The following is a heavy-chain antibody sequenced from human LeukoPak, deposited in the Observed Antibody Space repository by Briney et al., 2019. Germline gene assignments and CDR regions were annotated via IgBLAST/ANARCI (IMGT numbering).Heavy chain of an antibody. CDR1: GFTFSSYA. V-gene: IGHV3-30*04. D-gene: IGHD2-2*01. Sequence: GRSLRLSCAASGFTFSSYAMHWVRQAPGKGLEWVARISYDGSNQNYADSVKGRFTISRDNSQNTVYLQMNSLRAEDSAVYYCARERIVVVVTENKLQHFGMDVWGQGTTVIVSS. CDR2: ISYDGSNQ. CDR3: ARERIVVVVTENKLQHFGMDV. J-gene: IGHJ6*02.